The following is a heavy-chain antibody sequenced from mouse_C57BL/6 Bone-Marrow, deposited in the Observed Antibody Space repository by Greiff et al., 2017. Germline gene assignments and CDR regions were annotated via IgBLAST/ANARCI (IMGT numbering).Heavy chain of an antibody. D-gene: IGHD1-1*01. Sequence: QVQLQQPGAELVMPGASVKLSCKASGYTFTSYWMHWVKQRPGQGLEWIGEIDPSDSYTNYNQKFKGKSTLTVDKSSSTAYMQLSSLTSEDSAVYYCARGYYGSNFDYWGQGTTLTVSS. CDR3: ARGYYGSNFDY. V-gene: IGHV1-69*01. J-gene: IGHJ2*01. CDR2: IDPSDSYT. CDR1: GYTFTSYW.